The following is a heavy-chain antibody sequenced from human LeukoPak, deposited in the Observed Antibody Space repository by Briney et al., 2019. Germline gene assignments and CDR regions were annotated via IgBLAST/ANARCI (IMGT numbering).Heavy chain of an antibody. Sequence: GGSLRLSCAASGFNFITSGMHWVRQAPGKGLEGVTFIWSDGSKKYYADPVQGRFTVSRDNAKNSLYLQINSLRAEDTALYYCARDSYWLGGTIGAFDIWGQGTMVTVSS. CDR3: ARDSYWLGGTIGAFDI. CDR1: GFNFITSG. V-gene: IGHV3-33*01. CDR2: IWSDGSKK. D-gene: IGHD3-10*01. J-gene: IGHJ3*02.